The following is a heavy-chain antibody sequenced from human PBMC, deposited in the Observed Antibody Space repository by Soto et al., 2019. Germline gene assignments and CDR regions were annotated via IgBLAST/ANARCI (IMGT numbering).Heavy chain of an antibody. CDR1: GFSLIDYP. D-gene: IGHD4-17*01. CDR2: ISANSGNT. J-gene: IGHJ4*02. CDR3: AGRPPFSHGDFVTYYFDY. V-gene: IGHV1-18*01. Sequence: QVQLVQSGAGVRKPGASVKVSCKASGFSLIDYPITWVRQAPGQGLEWMGWISANSGNTNYARNLQDRVTMTTDTSTNTAYLELRSLRSDATAVYYCAGRPPFSHGDFVTYYFDYWGQGTLVTVSS.